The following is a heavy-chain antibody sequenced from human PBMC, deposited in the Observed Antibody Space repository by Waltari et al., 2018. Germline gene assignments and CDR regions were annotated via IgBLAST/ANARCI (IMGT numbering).Heavy chain of an antibody. D-gene: IGHD2-8*01. CDR2: INPETGGT. J-gene: IGHJ6*02. V-gene: IGHV1-2*02. Sequence: QVQLVQSGAEVKKPGASVKVSCKSSGYTFTGHYIPWGRQAPGQGLECVGWINPETGGTSYARKFQGRVTMTRDTSTRTAYMELKRLTKDDTAVYYCARDNNARGSYYYYPMDVWGQGTTVTVSS. CDR1: GYTFTGHY. CDR3: ARDNNARGSYYYYPMDV.